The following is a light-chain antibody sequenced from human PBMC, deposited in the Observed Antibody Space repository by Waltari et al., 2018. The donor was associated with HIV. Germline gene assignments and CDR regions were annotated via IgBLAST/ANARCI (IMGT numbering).Light chain of an antibody. J-gene: IGLJ3*02. Sequence: SYELTQPPSVSVSPGQTARITCSGDALPKKYAYWYQQKPGQAPVLGICKDSERPSGIPERVAGSSLGATVTLTISGGQAEDEADYCCESADSSGTWVFGGGTKLTVL. CDR3: ESADSSGTWV. CDR1: ALPKKY. V-gene: IGLV3-25*03. CDR2: KDS.